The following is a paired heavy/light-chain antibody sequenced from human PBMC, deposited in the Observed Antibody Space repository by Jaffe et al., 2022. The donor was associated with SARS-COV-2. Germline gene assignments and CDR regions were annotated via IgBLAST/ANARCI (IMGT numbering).Light chain of an antibody. CDR3: QHYYTVPYT. V-gene: IGKV4-1*01. CDR1: QSLFYSSNKKDY. CDR2: WAS. J-gene: IGKJ2*01. Sequence: DIVMTQSPESLAVSLGDRATIKCRSSQSLFYSSNKKDYLAWYQQKPGQPPKLLISWASIRESGVPDRISGSGSGTDFTLTISNLQAEDVAVYSCQHYYTVPYTFGQGTKLEI.
Heavy chain of an antibody. CDR2: INEDGTTT. D-gene: IGHD6-13*01. CDR3: ARTGGQGDRWYPFDY. J-gene: IGHJ4*02. V-gene: IGHV3-7*01. Sequence: DVQLVESGGGLVHPGGFLRLSCAASGFTFRSHWMAWVRQAPGKGLEWVANINEDGTTTGLADSVKGRFTISRDNANSSLYLHLYSLSAEDTAVYYCARTGGQGDRWYPFDYWGQGTLVSVSP. CDR1: GFTFRSHW.